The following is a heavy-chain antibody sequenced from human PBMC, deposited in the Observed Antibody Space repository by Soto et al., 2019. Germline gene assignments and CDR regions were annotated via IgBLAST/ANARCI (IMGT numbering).Heavy chain of an antibody. CDR3: ARVHFYDSSGPFDY. D-gene: IGHD3-22*01. CDR1: GYSISRYY. J-gene: IGHJ4*02. CDR2: IYYSGST. Sequence: SETLSLTSTASGYSISRYYSSWIRQPPGKGLEWIGYIYYSGSTNYNPSLKSRVTISVDTSKNQFSLKLSSVTAADTAVYYCARVHFYDSSGPFDYWGQGTLATVS. V-gene: IGHV4-59*01.